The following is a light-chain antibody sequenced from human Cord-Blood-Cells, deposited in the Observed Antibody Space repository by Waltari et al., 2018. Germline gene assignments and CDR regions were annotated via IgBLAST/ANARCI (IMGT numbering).Light chain of an antibody. Sequence: QSALTQPASVSGSPGQSITISCTGTSSDVGGYNYVPWYQQHPGKAPKLMIYDVSKRPSGVSNRFSGSKSGNTASLTISGLQAEDEADYYCSSYTSSSTWVFGGGTKLTV. J-gene: IGLJ3*02. CDR2: DVS. V-gene: IGLV2-14*01. CDR1: SSDVGGYNY. CDR3: SSYTSSSTWV.